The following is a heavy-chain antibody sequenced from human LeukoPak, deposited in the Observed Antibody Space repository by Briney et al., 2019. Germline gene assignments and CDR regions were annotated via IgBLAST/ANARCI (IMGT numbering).Heavy chain of an antibody. CDR1: GYTFTNYD. D-gene: IGHD1-1*01. Sequence: ASVRVSCKTSGYTFTNYDIYWVRQAPGQGLECMGWISAYNGNTNYAQKLQGRVTMTTDTSTSTAYMELRSLRSDDTAVYYCARDLDWNELDYWGQGTLVTVSS. J-gene: IGHJ4*02. V-gene: IGHV1-18*01. CDR2: ISAYNGNT. CDR3: ARDLDWNELDY.